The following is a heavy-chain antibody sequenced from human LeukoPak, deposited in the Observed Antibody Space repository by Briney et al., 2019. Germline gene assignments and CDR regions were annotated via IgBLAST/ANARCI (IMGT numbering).Heavy chain of an antibody. V-gene: IGHV4-39*01. Sequence: SQTRSLTCTVSGGSITSSSYYWGWILHPPWKGLEWIGSSSYSGSTNYDPSLKSRVTMSVDTSKSQFSLELSTVSAADTAVYYCASGRGVVVEPAAPFDYWGQGTLVTVSS. J-gene: IGHJ4*02. CDR3: ASGRGVVVEPAAPFDY. D-gene: IGHD2-2*01. CDR2: SSYSGST. CDR1: GGSITSSSYY.